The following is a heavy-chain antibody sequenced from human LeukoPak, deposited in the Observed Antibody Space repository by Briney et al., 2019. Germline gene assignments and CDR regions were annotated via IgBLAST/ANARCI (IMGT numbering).Heavy chain of an antibody. Sequence: GGSLRLSCAASGFTFSHYAMTWVRQGPGQGLEWVSTVSESGDSIYYADSVKGRFIISRDNSKNTMYLQMNSLRAEDTATYYCARGHHRDSWGQGTLVTVSS. D-gene: IGHD1-14*01. V-gene: IGHV3-23*01. J-gene: IGHJ4*02. CDR1: GFTFSHYA. CDR2: VSESGDSI. CDR3: ARGHHRDS.